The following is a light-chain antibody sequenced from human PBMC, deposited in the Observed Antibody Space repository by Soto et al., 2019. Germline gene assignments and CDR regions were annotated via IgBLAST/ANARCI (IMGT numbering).Light chain of an antibody. V-gene: IGKV3-15*01. CDR2: GAY. CDR1: QSLSSN. J-gene: IGKJ4*01. Sequence: IVMTGDPATRCVSRGERWTLSWMASQSLSSNLAWYQQKPGQSPRLLIYGAYTRVTGITARFSGSGSGTEFTLTISSLQSEDFAVYYCQQHNNWPRTVGPGTQVEIK. CDR3: QQHNNWPRT.